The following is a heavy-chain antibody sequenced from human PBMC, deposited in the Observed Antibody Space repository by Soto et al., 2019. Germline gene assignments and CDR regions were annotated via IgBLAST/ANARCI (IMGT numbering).Heavy chain of an antibody. D-gene: IGHD6-13*01. J-gene: IGHJ4*02. CDR3: ARDTPIAAAGTLPFDY. CDR2: SNAGNGNT. CDR1: GYTFTSYA. V-gene: IGHV1-3*01. Sequence: GASVKVSWKASGYTFTSYAKDWVRQAPGQRLEWMGWSNAGNGNTKYSQKFQGRVTITRDTSASTAYMELSSLRSEDTAVYYCARDTPIAAAGTLPFDYWGQGTLVTVSS.